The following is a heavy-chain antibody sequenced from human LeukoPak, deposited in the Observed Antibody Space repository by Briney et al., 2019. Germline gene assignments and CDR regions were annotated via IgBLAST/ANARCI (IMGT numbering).Heavy chain of an antibody. CDR2: IFYSEST. V-gene: IGHV4-59*01. CDR1: GGSITSYY. J-gene: IGHJ6*03. D-gene: IGHD1-26*01. CDR3: AGNLGPTHYFYYYYMDV. Sequence: SETLSLTCTVSGGSITSYYWSWIRQPPGKGLEWIGYIFYSESTNYNPSLKSRVTISADTSKNQLSLKLSAVTAADTAVYYCAGNLGPTHYFYYYYMDVWGKGTTVTVSS.